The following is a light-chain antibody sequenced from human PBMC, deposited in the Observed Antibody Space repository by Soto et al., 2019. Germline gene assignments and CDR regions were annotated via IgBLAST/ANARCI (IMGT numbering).Light chain of an antibody. J-gene: IGLJ2*01. CDR1: KLGDKY. CDR2: QDS. Sequence: SYELTQPPSVSVSPGQTASITCSGDKLGDKYACWYQQKPGQSPVLVIYQDSKRPSGIPERFSGSNSGNTATLTISGTQAMDEADYYCQAWDSSTPRVVFGGVTKLTVL. V-gene: IGLV3-1*01. CDR3: QAWDSSTPRVV.